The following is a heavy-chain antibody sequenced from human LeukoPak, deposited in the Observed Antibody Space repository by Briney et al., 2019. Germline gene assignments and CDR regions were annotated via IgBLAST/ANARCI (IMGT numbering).Heavy chain of an antibody. Sequence: ASAKVSCKASGYTFTSYGISWVRQAPGQGLEWMGWISAYNGNTNYAQKLQGRVTMTTDTSTSTAYMELRSLRSDDTAVYYCARDLEGHYYDSSGYYSSWGQGTLVTVSS. D-gene: IGHD3-22*01. J-gene: IGHJ4*02. CDR1: GYTFTSYG. CDR2: ISAYNGNT. CDR3: ARDLEGHYYDSSGYYSS. V-gene: IGHV1-18*01.